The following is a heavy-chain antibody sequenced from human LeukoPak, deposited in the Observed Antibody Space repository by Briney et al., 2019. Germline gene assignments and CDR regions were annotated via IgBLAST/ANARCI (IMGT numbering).Heavy chain of an antibody. CDR2: IYTSGST. D-gene: IGHD3-3*01. CDR1: GGSISSYY. J-gene: IGHJ4*02. Sequence: SETLSLTCTVSGGSISSYYWSWIRQPAGKGLEWIGRIYTSGSTNYNPALKSRVTMSVDTSKNQFSLKLSYVTAADTGVYYCARVVLYDFWSGALDYWGQGTLVTVSS. CDR3: ARVVLYDFWSGALDY. V-gene: IGHV4-4*07.